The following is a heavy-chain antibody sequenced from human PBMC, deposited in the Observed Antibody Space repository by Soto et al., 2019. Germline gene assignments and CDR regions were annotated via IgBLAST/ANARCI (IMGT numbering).Heavy chain of an antibody. CDR2: IVPLLNSR. D-gene: IGHD3-22*01. V-gene: IGHV1-69*10. CDR3: VRGGSYDSSGYYPGWFDT. J-gene: IGHJ5*02. CDR1: GDTLSNYA. Sequence: TVKVSCKASGDTLSNYAISWVRQAPGQGLEWMGGIVPLLNSRNYAQKFQGRVTITADTSTSTAYMELSSLRSDDTAVYYCVRGGSYDSSGYYPGWFDTWGQGTRVTVSA.